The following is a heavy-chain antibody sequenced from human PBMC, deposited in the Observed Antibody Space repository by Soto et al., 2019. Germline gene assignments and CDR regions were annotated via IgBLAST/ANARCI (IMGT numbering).Heavy chain of an antibody. CDR1: GGSISSSSYY. J-gene: IGHJ4*02. V-gene: IGHV4-61*02. Sequence: TLSLTCTVSGGSISSSSYYWSWIRQPAGKGLEWIGRIYTSGSTKYNPSLKSRVTMSVDTSKSQFSLKMSSVTAADTAVYYWGGSSACTFPYSGQGT. CDR2: IYTSGST. CDR3: GGSSACTFPY. D-gene: IGHD3-22*01.